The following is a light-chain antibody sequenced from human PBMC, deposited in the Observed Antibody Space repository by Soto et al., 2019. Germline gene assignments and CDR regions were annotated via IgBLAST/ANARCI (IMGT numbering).Light chain of an antibody. Sequence: QSVLTQPASVSASPGQSITISCTGTNSDVGSYKYVSWFQQHPGKVPKLIIYEVSHRPSGVSARFSGSKSGNTASLTISGLQAEDEADYYCSSKTSSTALYVFGSGTKLTVL. CDR3: SSKTSSTALYV. CDR1: NSDVGSYKY. V-gene: IGLV2-14*01. CDR2: EVS. J-gene: IGLJ1*01.